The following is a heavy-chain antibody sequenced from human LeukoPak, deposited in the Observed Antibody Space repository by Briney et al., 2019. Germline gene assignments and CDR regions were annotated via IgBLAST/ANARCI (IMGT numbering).Heavy chain of an antibody. J-gene: IGHJ2*01. D-gene: IGHD2-21*01. Sequence: SQTLSLTCTVSGGSISSGGYYWSWIRQHPGKGLEWIGYIYYSGSTYYNPSLKSRVTISVDTSKNQFSLKLSSVTAADTAVYYCARHVVRYDWYFDLWGRGTLVTVSS. CDR2: IYYSGST. CDR1: GGSISSGGYY. CDR3: ARHVVRYDWYFDL. V-gene: IGHV4-31*03.